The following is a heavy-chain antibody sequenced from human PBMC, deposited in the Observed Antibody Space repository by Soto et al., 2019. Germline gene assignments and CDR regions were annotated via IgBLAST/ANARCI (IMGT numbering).Heavy chain of an antibody. V-gene: IGHV3-74*01. CDR3: TRDSGGRNAY. D-gene: IGHD2-15*01. CDR1: GFTFSSYW. Sequence: GGSLRLSCAASGFTFSSYWMHWVRQVPGKGLVWVSRINTDGSITSHADSVKGRFTISRDNAKNTLYLQMNSLRADDTAVYYCTRDSGGRNAYWGQGALVTASS. CDR2: INTDGSIT. J-gene: IGHJ4*02.